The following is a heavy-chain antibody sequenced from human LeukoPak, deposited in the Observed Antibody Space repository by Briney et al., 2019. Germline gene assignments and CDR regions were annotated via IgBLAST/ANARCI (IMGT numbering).Heavy chain of an antibody. CDR3: ARGSVLRFLEWPSYYYYGMDV. CDR1: GGTFSSYA. CDR2: INPNSGGT. D-gene: IGHD3-3*01. J-gene: IGHJ6*02. V-gene: IGHV1-2*04. Sequence: ASVKVSCKASGGTFSSYAISWVRQAPGQGLEWMGWINPNSGGTNYAQKFQGWVTMTRDTSISTAYMELSRLRSDDTAVYYCARGSVLRFLEWPSYYYYGMDVWGQGTTVTVSS.